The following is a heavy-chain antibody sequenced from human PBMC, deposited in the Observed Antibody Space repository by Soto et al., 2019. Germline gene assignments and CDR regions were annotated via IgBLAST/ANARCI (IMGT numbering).Heavy chain of an antibody. Sequence: LSLTCTVSGGSISSGGYYGSWIRHHPGKGLEWIGYIYYSGSTYYNPSLKSRVTISVDTSKNQFSLKLSSVTAADTAVYYCARGLVTIWFDPWGQGTLVTVSS. CDR1: GGSISSGGYY. D-gene: IGHD2-21*02. V-gene: IGHV4-31*03. CDR3: ARGLVTIWFDP. CDR2: IYYSGST. J-gene: IGHJ5*02.